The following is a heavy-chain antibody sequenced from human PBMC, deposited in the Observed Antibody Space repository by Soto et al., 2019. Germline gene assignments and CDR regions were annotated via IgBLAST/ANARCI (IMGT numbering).Heavy chain of an antibody. CDR2: ISTNGGST. J-gene: IGHJ4*02. D-gene: IGHD5-18*01. Sequence: GGSLRLSCSASGFTFSSYAMQWVRQAPGKGLEYVSAISTNGGSTHYADSVKGRFTISRDNSKNTLYLQMSSLRAEDTAVYYCVKTLQYSYGLPHWGQGTLVTVSS. CDR3: VKTLQYSYGLPH. V-gene: IGHV3-64D*06. CDR1: GFTFSSYA.